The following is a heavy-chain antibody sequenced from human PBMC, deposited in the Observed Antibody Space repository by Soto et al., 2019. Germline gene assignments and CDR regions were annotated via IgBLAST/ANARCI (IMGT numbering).Heavy chain of an antibody. CDR2: IIPIVGTA. CDR3: AREGASGSHIGY. J-gene: IGHJ4*02. V-gene: IGHV1-69*01. D-gene: IGHD3-22*01. CDR1: GGTFSSYA. Sequence: QVQLVQSGAEVKKPGSSVKVSCKASGGTFSSYAISWVRQAPGQGLEWMGGIIPIVGTANYAQKFQGRVTITADESTSTAYMELSSLRSGDTAVYYCAREGASGSHIGYWGQGTLVTVSS.